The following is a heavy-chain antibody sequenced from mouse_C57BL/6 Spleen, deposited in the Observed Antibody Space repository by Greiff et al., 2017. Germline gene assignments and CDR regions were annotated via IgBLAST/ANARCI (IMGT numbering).Heavy chain of an antibody. CDR3: ARYNYGSSYEYFDV. CDR1: GYTFTSYW. V-gene: IGHV1-72*01. D-gene: IGHD1-1*01. CDR2: IDPNSGGT. Sequence: QVQLQQPGAELVKPGASVKLSCKASGYTFTSYWMHWVKQRPGRGLEWIGRIDPNSGGTKYNEKFKSKATLTVDKPSSPAYMQLSSLTSEDSAVYYCARYNYGSSYEYFDVWGTGTTVTVSS. J-gene: IGHJ1*03.